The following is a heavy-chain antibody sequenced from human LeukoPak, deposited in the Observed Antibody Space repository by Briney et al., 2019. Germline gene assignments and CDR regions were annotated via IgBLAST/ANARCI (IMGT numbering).Heavy chain of an antibody. CDR2: INSDGSST. Sequence: GGSLRLSCAASGFTFSSYWMHWVRQTPGKGLVWVSRINSDGSSTNYADSVRGRFTISRDNAKNTLYLQMNSLRAEDTAVYYCARAAGDYNFLNDYHFYGMDVWGQGTTVTVSS. D-gene: IGHD3-3*01. CDR1: GFTFSSYW. V-gene: IGHV3-74*01. J-gene: IGHJ6*02. CDR3: ARAAGDYNFLNDYHFYGMDV.